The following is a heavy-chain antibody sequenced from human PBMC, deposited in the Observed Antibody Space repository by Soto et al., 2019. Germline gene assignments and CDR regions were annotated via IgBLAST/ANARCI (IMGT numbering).Heavy chain of an antibody. CDR2: IYYSGST. CDR1: GGSISSSSYY. V-gene: IGHV4-39*01. Sequence: SETLSLTCTVSGGSISSSSYYWGWVRQPPGKELEWIGSIYYSGSTYYNPSLKSRVTISVDTSKNQFSLKLSSVTAADTAVYYCARRGREQLADSWYFDLWGRGTLVTVSS. D-gene: IGHD6-6*01. J-gene: IGHJ2*01. CDR3: ARRGREQLADSWYFDL.